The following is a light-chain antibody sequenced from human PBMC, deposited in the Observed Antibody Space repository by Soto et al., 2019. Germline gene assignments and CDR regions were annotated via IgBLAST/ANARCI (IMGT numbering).Light chain of an antibody. CDR1: QSISSW. CDR2: KAS. V-gene: IGKV1-5*03. J-gene: IGKJ1*01. CDR3: QQYNDNWT. Sequence: DIQMTQSPSTLSASVGDRVTITCRASQSISSWLAWYQQKPGKAPKLLLYKASTLQSGVPSRFSGSGSGTEFTLAISSLQPDDSATYYCQQYNDNWTFGQGTKVDIK.